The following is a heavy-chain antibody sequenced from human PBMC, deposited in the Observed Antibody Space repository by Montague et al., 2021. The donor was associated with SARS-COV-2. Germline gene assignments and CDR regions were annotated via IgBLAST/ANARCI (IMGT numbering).Heavy chain of an antibody. J-gene: IGHJ6*02. Sequence: SETLSLTCIVSGGSLSSFYWSWILQPPGKGLEYIGYIHYSGSTNFSPSLNSRVSISLDTSKNQFSLNLRSVPTADTAAYYCARVDELDVLGVYYYGLDVWGQGTPVTVSS. V-gene: IGHV4-59*01. CDR2: IHYSGST. CDR3: ARVDELDVLGVYYYGLDV. D-gene: IGHD2-8*01. CDR1: GGSLSSFY.